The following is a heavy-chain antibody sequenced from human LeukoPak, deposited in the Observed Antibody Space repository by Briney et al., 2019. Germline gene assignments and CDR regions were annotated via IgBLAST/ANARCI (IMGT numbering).Heavy chain of an antibody. CDR2: IYYSGST. D-gene: IGHD1-26*01. CDR1: GGSISSYY. Sequence: SGTLSLTCTVSGGSISSYYWSWIRQPPGKGLEWIGYIYYSGSTNYNPSLKSRVTISVDTSKNQFSLKLSSVTAADTAVYYCARDGIDAEYFQHWGQGTLVTVSS. V-gene: IGHV4-59*01. CDR3: ARDGIDAEYFQH. J-gene: IGHJ1*01.